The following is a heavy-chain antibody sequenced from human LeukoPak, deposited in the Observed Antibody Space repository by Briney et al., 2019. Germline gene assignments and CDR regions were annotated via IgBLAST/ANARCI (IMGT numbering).Heavy chain of an antibody. J-gene: IGHJ4*02. D-gene: IGHD6-13*01. Sequence: ASVNVSCTVSGYTLTELSMHWVRQAPGKGLGWMGGFDPEDGETIYAQKFQGRVTMTRDTSISTAYMELSSLRSDDTAVFYCARRIAAAGHFDYWGQGTLVTVSS. CDR1: GYTLTELS. V-gene: IGHV1-24*01. CDR3: ARRIAAAGHFDY. CDR2: FDPEDGET.